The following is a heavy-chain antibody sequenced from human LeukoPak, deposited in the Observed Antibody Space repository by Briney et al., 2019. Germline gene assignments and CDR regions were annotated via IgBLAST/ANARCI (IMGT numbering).Heavy chain of an antibody. Sequence: GGSLRLSCAVSGLTFSSSWMDWVRQAPGKGLEWVASINPEGSEKYSADSVKGRFTISRDNAKNSLYLQMDSLRVEDTTFYYCARDLAYSRLDYWGQGMLVTVSS. V-gene: IGHV3-7*01. D-gene: IGHD5-18*01. CDR2: INPEGSEK. J-gene: IGHJ4*02. CDR1: GLTFSSSW. CDR3: ARDLAYSRLDY.